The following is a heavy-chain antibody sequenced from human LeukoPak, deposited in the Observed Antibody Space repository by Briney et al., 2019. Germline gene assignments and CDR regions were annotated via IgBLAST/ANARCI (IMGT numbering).Heavy chain of an antibody. D-gene: IGHD2/OR15-2a*01. Sequence: PGGSLSLSCAASGFTFSSYWMSWVRQAPGKGLEWVANIKQDGSEKYYVDSAKGRFTISRDNAKNSLDLQMNSLRAEDTAVYYCAIGGFFYAYWGQGTLVTVSS. CDR2: IKQDGSEK. J-gene: IGHJ4*02. CDR1: GFTFSSYW. V-gene: IGHV3-7*05. CDR3: AIGGFFYAY.